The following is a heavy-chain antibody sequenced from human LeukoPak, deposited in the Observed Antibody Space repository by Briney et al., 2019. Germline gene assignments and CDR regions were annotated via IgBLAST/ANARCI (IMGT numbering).Heavy chain of an antibody. J-gene: IGHJ4*02. V-gene: IGHV3-30*03. Sequence: GGSLRLSCAASGFTFSSYGMHWVRQAPGKGLEWVAVISYDGSNKYYADSVKGRFTISRDNSKNTLYLQMNSLRAEDTAVYYCAAVMTTVTSRFDYWGQGTLVTVSS. D-gene: IGHD4-17*01. CDR3: AAVMTTVTSRFDY. CDR1: GFTFSSYG. CDR2: ISYDGSNK.